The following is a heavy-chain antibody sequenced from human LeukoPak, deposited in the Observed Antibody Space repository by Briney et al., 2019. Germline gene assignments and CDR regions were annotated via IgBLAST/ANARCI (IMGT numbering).Heavy chain of an antibody. CDR1: GGSISSYY. CDR3: AREGGDPRWLDP. D-gene: IGHD6-25*01. CDR2: INTSGST. Sequence: SETLSLTCTVSGGSISSYYWTWIRQSAGKGLEWIGRINTSGSTNYNPSLRSRVTMSVNTSKNQFSLNLTSVTAADTAVYFCAREGGDPRWLDPWGQGTLVTVSS. V-gene: IGHV4-4*07. J-gene: IGHJ5*02.